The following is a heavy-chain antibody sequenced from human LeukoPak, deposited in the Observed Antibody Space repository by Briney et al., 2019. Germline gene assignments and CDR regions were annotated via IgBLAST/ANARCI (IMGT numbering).Heavy chain of an antibody. Sequence: PSETLSLTCAVYGGSFSGYYWSWIRQPPGKGLEWIGEINHSGSTNYNPSLKSRVTISVDTSKNQFSLKLSSVTAADTAVYYCARGIRSGGWYSVLWFDPWGQGTLVTVSS. CDR1: GGSFSGYY. J-gene: IGHJ5*02. CDR3: ARGIRSGGWYSVLWFDP. CDR2: INHSGST. D-gene: IGHD6-19*01. V-gene: IGHV4-34*01.